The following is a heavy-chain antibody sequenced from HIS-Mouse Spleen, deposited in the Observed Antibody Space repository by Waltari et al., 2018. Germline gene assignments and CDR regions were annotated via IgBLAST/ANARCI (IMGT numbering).Heavy chain of an antibody. CDR2: INANKCGT. Sequence: QVQLVQSGAEVKKPGASVKVSCKASGYTFTGYYMHWVRQAPGQGLEWMGWINANKCGTKYEQKFHGRVTMTRDTSISTAYMELSRLRSDDTAVYYCARGYLAAGNFDYWGQGTLVTVSS. J-gene: IGHJ4*02. V-gene: IGHV1-2*02. CDR1: GYTFTGYY. CDR3: ARGYLAAGNFDY. D-gene: IGHD6-13*01.